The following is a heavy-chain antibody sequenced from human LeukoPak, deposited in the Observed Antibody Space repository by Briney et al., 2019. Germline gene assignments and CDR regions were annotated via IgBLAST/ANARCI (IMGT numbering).Heavy chain of an antibody. Sequence: GGSLRLSCAASGFTFSGSGMSWVRQAPGKGLEWISSSGDSDGSTYYADSVKGRFTISRDNAKNSLYLQMNSLRAEDTAVYYCARGDPYYDFWSGSTGGYWGQGTLVTVSS. CDR2: SGDSDGST. D-gene: IGHD3-3*01. CDR3: ARGDPYYDFWSGSTGGY. CDR1: GFTFSGSG. V-gene: IGHV3-21*05. J-gene: IGHJ4*02.